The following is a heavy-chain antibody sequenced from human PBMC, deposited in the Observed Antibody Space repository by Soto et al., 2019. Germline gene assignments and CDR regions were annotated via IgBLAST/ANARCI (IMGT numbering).Heavy chain of an antibody. CDR1: GISITSSY. Sequence: ETLSLTCTVSGISITSSYWNWFRQSPGKGLEWIGQISDRGDINYNPPLESRVAISTDTSKNQVSLTLTAVNAADTAVYFCARGRHWFGPWGQGTLVTSPQ. CDR3: ARGRHWFGP. CDR2: ISDRGDI. J-gene: IGHJ5*02. V-gene: IGHV4-59*08.